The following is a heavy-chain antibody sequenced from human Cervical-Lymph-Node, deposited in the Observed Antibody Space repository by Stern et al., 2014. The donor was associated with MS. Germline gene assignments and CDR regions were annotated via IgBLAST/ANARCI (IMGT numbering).Heavy chain of an antibody. CDR1: GYTLSEIS. D-gene: IGHD2-21*02. CDR2: VDPEHGET. CDR3: ATHRGRVTYYYGMDV. J-gene: IGHJ6*02. Sequence: DQLVQSGAEVKKAGASVKVSCQVSGYTLSEISMHWLRQAPGKGLEWMGGVDPEHGETRYAQKFQGRVTMAEDRSTDTAYMELSSLRSEDTAVYYCATHRGRVTYYYGMDVWGQGTTVTVSS. V-gene: IGHV1-24*01.